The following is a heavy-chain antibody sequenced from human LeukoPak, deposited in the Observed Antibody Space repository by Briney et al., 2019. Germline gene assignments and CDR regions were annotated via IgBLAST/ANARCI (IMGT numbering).Heavy chain of an antibody. Sequence: SETLSLTCTVSGGSISSYYWSWIRQPPGKGLEWIGYIYYSGSTNYNPSLKSRVTISVDKSKNQFSLKLSSVTAADTAVYYCARMYSSGWYYFDYWGQGTLVTVSS. V-gene: IGHV4-59*12. CDR2: IYYSGST. CDR1: GGSISSYY. CDR3: ARMYSSGWYYFDY. J-gene: IGHJ4*02. D-gene: IGHD6-19*01.